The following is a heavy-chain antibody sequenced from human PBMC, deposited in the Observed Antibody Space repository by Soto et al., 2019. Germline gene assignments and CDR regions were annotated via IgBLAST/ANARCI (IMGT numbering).Heavy chain of an antibody. Sequence: GGSLRLSCAASGFTFSSYWMSWVRQAPGKGLEWVANIKQDGSEKYYLDSVKGRFTISRDNAKNSLYLQMNSLRAEDTAVYYCASHPQGSYSSGWSGWFDPWGQGTLVTVSS. CDR1: GFTFSSYW. V-gene: IGHV3-7*01. CDR2: IKQDGSEK. CDR3: ASHPQGSYSSGWSGWFDP. J-gene: IGHJ5*02. D-gene: IGHD6-19*01.